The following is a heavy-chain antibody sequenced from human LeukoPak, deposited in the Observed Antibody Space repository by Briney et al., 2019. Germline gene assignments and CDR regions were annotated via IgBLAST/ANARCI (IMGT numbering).Heavy chain of an antibody. V-gene: IGHV3-23*01. D-gene: IGHD6-25*01. CDR2: ISANGINT. Sequence: GGSLRLSCVASGFTFSNHAMNWVRQAPGKGLEWVSSISANGINTYYADSVKGRFTISRDNSKNTLYLQMNSLRAEDAAVHYCARRITAASTYYFDYWGQGTLVPVSS. CDR3: ARRITAASTYYFDY. CDR1: GFTFSNHA. J-gene: IGHJ4*02.